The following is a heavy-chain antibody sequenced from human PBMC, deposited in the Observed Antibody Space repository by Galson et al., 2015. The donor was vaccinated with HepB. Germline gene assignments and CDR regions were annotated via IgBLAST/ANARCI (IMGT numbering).Heavy chain of an antibody. V-gene: IGHV4-31*03. CDR1: GGSISSGGYY. Sequence: TLSLTCTVSGGSISSGGYYWSWIRQHPGTDLEWIGYIYYSGSTYYNPSLKSRVTISVDTSKNQFSLKLSSVTAADTAVYYCARSNLGGGYCSSTSCYPPYYYYYMDVWGKGTTVTVSS. D-gene: IGHD2-2*01. CDR3: ARSNLGGGYCSSTSCYPPYYYYYMDV. CDR2: IYYSGST. J-gene: IGHJ6*03.